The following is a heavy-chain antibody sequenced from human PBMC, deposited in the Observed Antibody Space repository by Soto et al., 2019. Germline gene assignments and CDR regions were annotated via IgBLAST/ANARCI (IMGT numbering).Heavy chain of an antibody. CDR1: GGTFSSNT. Sequence: SVKVSCKASGGTFSSNTISWARQAPGQGLEWMGRIIPILGIANYAQKFQGRVTITADKSTSTAYMELSSLRSEDTAVYYCARVDCSGGSCYAHYWGQGTLVTVSS. J-gene: IGHJ4*02. CDR2: IIPILGIA. CDR3: ARVDCSGGSCYAHY. D-gene: IGHD2-15*01. V-gene: IGHV1-69*02.